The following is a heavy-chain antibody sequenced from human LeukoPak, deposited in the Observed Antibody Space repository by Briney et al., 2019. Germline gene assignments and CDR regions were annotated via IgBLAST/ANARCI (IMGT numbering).Heavy chain of an antibody. Sequence: PGGSLRLSCAASGFSVSSNYMSWVRQAPGKGLEWVSVIYSGGSTNYAHSVKGRFTISRGNSKNTLYLQMNSLRAEDTAVYYCARDMCSGGSCYPDYWGQGTLVTVSS. D-gene: IGHD2-15*01. CDR2: IYSGGST. J-gene: IGHJ4*02. V-gene: IGHV3-66*01. CDR3: ARDMCSGGSCYPDY. CDR1: GFSVSSNY.